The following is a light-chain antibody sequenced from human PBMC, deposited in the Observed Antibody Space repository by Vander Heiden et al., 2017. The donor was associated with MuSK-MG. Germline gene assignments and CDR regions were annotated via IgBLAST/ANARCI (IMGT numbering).Light chain of an antibody. CDR1: QSVSSSY. CDR2: SAS. V-gene: IGKV3-20*01. Sequence: EIVLTLSPGTLSLSPADRATLPCRASQSVSSSYLAWYQQKPGQAPRLLIYSASSRATGIPDRFSGSGSGTDFTLTISRLEPEDFAVYYCQQYGSSPSTFGQGTKVEI. CDR3: QQYGSSPST. J-gene: IGKJ1*01.